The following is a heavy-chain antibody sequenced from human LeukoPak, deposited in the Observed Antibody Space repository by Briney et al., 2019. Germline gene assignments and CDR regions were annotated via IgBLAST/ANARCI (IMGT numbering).Heavy chain of an antibody. CDR1: GGSVSSGSYY. V-gene: IGHV4-61*01. Sequence: PSETLSLTCTVSGGSVSSGSYYWSWIRQPPGKGLEWIGYIYYSGSTNYNPSLKSRVTISVDTSKNQFSLKLSSVTAADTAVYYCASSGWEPRFPNWFDPWGQGTLVTVSS. J-gene: IGHJ5*02. CDR2: IYYSGST. D-gene: IGHD1-26*01. CDR3: ASSGWEPRFPNWFDP.